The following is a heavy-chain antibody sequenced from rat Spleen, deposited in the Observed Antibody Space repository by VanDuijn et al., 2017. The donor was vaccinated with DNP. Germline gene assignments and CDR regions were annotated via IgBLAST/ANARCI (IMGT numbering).Heavy chain of an antibody. J-gene: IGHJ3*01. CDR1: GFTFSKYG. Sequence: EVQLVESGGGLVQPGRSLKLSCVASGFTFSKYGMAWVRQAPTKGLEWVASISASGGSTSYRDSVKGRFTISRDNAKSILYLQMDSLRSEDTATYYCARQETTVYNWFAYWGQGTLVTVSS. V-gene: IGHV5S13*01. CDR3: ARQETTVYNWFAY. D-gene: IGHD1-11*01. CDR2: ISASGGST.